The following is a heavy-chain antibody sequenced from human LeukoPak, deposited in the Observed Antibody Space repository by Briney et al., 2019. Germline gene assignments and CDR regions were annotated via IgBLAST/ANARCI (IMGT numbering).Heavy chain of an antibody. J-gene: IGHJ4*02. CDR3: ARPGDCSSTSCPAPNFDY. V-gene: IGHV1-46*01. CDR2: INPSGGST. D-gene: IGHD2-2*01. CDR1: GYTFTSYY. Sequence: ASVKVSCKASGYTFTSYYMHWVRQAPGQGLEWMGIINPSGGSTSYAQKFQGRVTMTRGTSTSTVYMGLSSLRSEDTAVYYCARPGDCSSTSCPAPNFDYWGQGTLVTVSS.